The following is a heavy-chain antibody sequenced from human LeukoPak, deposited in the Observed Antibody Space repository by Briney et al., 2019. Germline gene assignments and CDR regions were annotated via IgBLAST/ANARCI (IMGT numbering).Heavy chain of an antibody. CDR1: GGSISSSSSDYY. Sequence: KSSETLSLTCSVSGGSISSSSSDYYWGWVRQPPGKGLEWIGSISYSWTTYCNPSLKSRVTISADTSNNQFSLKLTSVTAADTAVYYCARHRHSHHYDYWGQGTLVTVSS. J-gene: IGHJ4*02. CDR2: ISYSWTT. D-gene: IGHD5-18*01. V-gene: IGHV4-39*01. CDR3: ARHRHSHHYDY.